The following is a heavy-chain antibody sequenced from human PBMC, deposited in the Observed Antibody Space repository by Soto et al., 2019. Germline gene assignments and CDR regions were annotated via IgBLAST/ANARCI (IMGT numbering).Heavy chain of an antibody. CDR3: GRGRGYSSLDH. CDR2: INHSGST. D-gene: IGHD6-13*01. J-gene: IGHJ4*02. CDR1: GGSFSGYY. V-gene: IGHV4-34*01. Sequence: QVQLQQWGAGLLKPSETLSLTCAVYGGSFSGYYWSWIRQPPGKGLEWIGEINHSGSTNYNPSLKSRVLLSVGTAKDQFSLKLSSVTAADTAVYYCGRGRGYSSLDHWGQGTLVTVSS.